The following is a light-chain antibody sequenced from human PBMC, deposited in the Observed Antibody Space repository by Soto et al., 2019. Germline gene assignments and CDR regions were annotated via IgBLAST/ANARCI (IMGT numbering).Light chain of an antibody. CDR2: EVS. Sequence: QSVLTQPLSASESPGQSVTIACTGTSSDVGGYNYVSWYQQHPGKAPKLVIYEVSKRPSGVPDRFSGSKSGNTASLTVSGLQAEDEADYYCSSYAASTNFYVLGTGTKVTVL. J-gene: IGLJ1*01. V-gene: IGLV2-8*01. CDR1: SSDVGGYNY. CDR3: SSYAASTNFYV.